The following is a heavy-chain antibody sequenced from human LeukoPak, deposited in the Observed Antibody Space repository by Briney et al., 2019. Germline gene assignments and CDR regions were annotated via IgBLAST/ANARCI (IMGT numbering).Heavy chain of an antibody. CDR3: ARDPETWQAA. D-gene: IGHD6-25*01. J-gene: IGHJ4*02. Sequence: GGSLRLSCAASGFTFRDYYMTWIRQAPGKGLEWVSYISSSTHYTNYADSVKGRFTISRDNAKNSLYLQMNSLRAEDTAVYYCARDPETWQAAWGQGTLVTVSS. V-gene: IGHV3-11*05. CDR1: GFTFRDYY. CDR2: ISSSTHYT.